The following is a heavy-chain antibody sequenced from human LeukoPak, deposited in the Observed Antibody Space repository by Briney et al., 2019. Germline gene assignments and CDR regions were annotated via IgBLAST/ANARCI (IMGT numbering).Heavy chain of an antibody. D-gene: IGHD1-26*01. CDR2: IYYSGST. Sequence: SETLSLTCTVSGGSISSSSYYWGWIRQPPGKGLEWIGSIYYSGSTYYNPSLKSRVTISVATSKTQFSLKLSSVTAADTAVYYCARNSGSYRQYFQHWGQGTLVTVSS. CDR1: GGSISSSSYY. J-gene: IGHJ1*01. V-gene: IGHV4-39*01. CDR3: ARNSGSYRQYFQH.